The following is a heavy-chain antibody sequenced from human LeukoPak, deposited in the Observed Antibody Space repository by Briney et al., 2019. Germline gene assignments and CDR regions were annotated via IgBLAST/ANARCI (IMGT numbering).Heavy chain of an antibody. D-gene: IGHD2-21*02. Sequence: SETLSLTCAVYGGSFSGYYWSWIRQPPGKGLEWIGEINHSGSTNYNPSLKSRVTISVDTSKNQFSLRLSSVTAADTAVYYCARVTGALCGGDCYLDYWGQGTLVTVSS. CDR3: ARVTGALCGGDCYLDY. CDR2: INHSGST. J-gene: IGHJ4*02. V-gene: IGHV4-34*01. CDR1: GGSFSGYY.